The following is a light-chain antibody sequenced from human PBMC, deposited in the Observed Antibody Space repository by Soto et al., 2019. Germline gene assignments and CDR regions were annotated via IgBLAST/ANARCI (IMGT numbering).Light chain of an antibody. J-gene: IGKJ1*01. Sequence: EIVLTQSPATLSLSPGERATLSCRASQSVSSYLAWYQQTPGQAPRLLIYDASNRATGVPARFSGSGSGTDFTLTINSLEPEDFAVYYCQQRSNWAFGQGTKVEIK. CDR3: QQRSNWA. CDR1: QSVSSY. CDR2: DAS. V-gene: IGKV3-11*01.